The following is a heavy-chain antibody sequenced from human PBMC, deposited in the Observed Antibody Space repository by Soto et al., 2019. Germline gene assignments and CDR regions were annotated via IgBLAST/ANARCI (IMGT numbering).Heavy chain of an antibody. V-gene: IGHV5-51*01. Sequence: LGESLKISCKGSGYSFTSYWIGWVRQMPGKGLEWMGFIYPGDSDTRYSPSFQGQVTISADKSISTAYLQWSSLKASDTAMYYCARLPTGSGSYYYGMDVWGQGTTVTVSS. D-gene: IGHD3-10*01. J-gene: IGHJ6*02. CDR2: IYPGDSDT. CDR1: GYSFTSYW. CDR3: ARLPTGSGSYYYGMDV.